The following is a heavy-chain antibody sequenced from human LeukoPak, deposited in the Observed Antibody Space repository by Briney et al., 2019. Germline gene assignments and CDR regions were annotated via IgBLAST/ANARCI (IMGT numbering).Heavy chain of an antibody. J-gene: IGHJ4*02. Sequence: GGSLRLSCAASGFTFSNAWMSWVRQAPGKGLEWVGRIKSDADGGTPDYAAPARGRFTISRDDSKNTLYLQMNSLKTEDTAVYYCTTFYHEYSPYWGRGTLVTVSS. CDR2: IKSDADGGTP. D-gene: IGHD2/OR15-2a*01. V-gene: IGHV3-15*01. CDR3: TTFYHEYSPY. CDR1: GFTFSNAW.